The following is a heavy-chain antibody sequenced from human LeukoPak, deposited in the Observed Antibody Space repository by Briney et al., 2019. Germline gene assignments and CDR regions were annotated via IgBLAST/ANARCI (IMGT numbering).Heavy chain of an antibody. CDR1: GGSISSSSYY. Sequence: SETLSLTCTVSGGSISSSSYYWGWIRQPPGKGLEWIGSIYYSGSTYYNPSLKSRVTISVDTSKNQFSLKLSSVTAADTAVYYCARGRGSAVFDYWGQGTLVTVSS. J-gene: IGHJ4*02. V-gene: IGHV4-39*07. CDR3: ARGRGSAVFDY. CDR2: IYYSGST.